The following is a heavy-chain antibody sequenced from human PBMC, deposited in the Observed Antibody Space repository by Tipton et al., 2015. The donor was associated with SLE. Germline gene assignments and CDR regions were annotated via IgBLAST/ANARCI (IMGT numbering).Heavy chain of an antibody. Sequence: LRLSCTVSGGSISNYSWSWIRQPPGKGLEWIGSIYHSGNTYSNPTPKSRVTISVDTSKNQFSLKMRSVTAADTAVYFCARGYCSNGVYYGFGIFNYWSQRNLVTVSS. V-gene: IGHV4-59*12. J-gene: IGHJ4*02. CDR2: IYHSGNT. CDR3: ARGYCSNGVYYGFGIFNY. CDR1: GGSISNYS. D-gene: IGHD2-8*01.